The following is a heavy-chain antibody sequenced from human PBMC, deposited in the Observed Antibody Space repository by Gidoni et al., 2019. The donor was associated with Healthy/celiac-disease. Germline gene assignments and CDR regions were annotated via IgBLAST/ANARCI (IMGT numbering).Heavy chain of an antibody. CDR1: GGSISSSSYY. Sequence: QLQLQESGPGLVKPSETLSLTCTVSGGSISSSSYYWGWIRQPPGKGLEWIGSIYYSGSTYYNPSLKSRVTISVDTSKNQFSLKLSSVTAADTAVYYCARDRYDFWSGYLNRYGMDVWGQGTTVTVSS. CDR3: ARDRYDFWSGYLNRYGMDV. D-gene: IGHD3-3*01. V-gene: IGHV4-39*07. CDR2: IYYSGST. J-gene: IGHJ6*02.